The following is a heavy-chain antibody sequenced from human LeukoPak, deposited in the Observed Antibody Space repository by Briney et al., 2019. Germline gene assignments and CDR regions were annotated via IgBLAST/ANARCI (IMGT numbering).Heavy chain of an antibody. CDR2: IYYSGST. CDR3: ASGLYWFDP. Sequence: SETLSLTCTVSGGSISSSSYYWGWIRQPPGKGLEWIGSIYYSGSTYYNPSLKSRVTISVDTSKNQFSLKLSSVTAADTAVYYCASGLYWFDPWGQGTLVTVSS. V-gene: IGHV4-39*07. CDR1: GGSISSSSYY. J-gene: IGHJ5*02.